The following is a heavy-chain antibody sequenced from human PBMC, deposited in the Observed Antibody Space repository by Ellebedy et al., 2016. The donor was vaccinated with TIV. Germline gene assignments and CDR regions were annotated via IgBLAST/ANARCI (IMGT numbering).Heavy chain of an antibody. V-gene: IGHV3-23*01. J-gene: IGHJ4*02. CDR2: ITGSGGGT. CDR3: AKGYMSPFDY. Sequence: GESLKISCAASGFIFSSYGMHWVRQAPGKGLEWVSAITGSGGGTYYADSVKGRFTISSDNSKNTFYLHMNSLRAEDTALYYCAKGYMSPFDYWGQGNLVTVSS. D-gene: IGHD2-2*02. CDR1: GFIFSSYG.